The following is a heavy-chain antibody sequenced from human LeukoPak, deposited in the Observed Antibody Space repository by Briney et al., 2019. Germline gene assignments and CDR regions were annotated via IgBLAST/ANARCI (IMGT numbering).Heavy chain of an antibody. V-gene: IGHV3-73*01. CDR3: TSTWGFYSAYYFDY. D-gene: IGHD2-15*01. J-gene: IGHJ4*02. Sequence: GGSLRLSCAASGLTFSGSAMHWVRQASGKGLEWIGRIRSKANSYATAYAASVKGRFTISRDDSKNTAYLQMNSLKTEDTAVYYCTSTWGFYSAYYFDYWGQGTLVTVSS. CDR1: GLTFSGSA. CDR2: IRSKANSYAT.